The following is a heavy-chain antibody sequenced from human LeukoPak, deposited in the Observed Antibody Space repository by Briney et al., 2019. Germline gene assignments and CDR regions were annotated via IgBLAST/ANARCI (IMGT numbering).Heavy chain of an antibody. CDR1: GFTFSDYY. V-gene: IGHV3-11*01. CDR3: AKDSFRSSSGVDP. J-gene: IGHJ5*02. CDR2: ISSSGSTI. D-gene: IGHD6-19*01. Sequence: TGGSLRLSCAASGFTFSDYYMSWIRQAPGKGLEWVSYISSSGSTIYYADSVKGRFTISRDNAKNSLYLQMNSLRAEDTAVYYCAKDSFRSSSGVDPWGQGTLVTVSS.